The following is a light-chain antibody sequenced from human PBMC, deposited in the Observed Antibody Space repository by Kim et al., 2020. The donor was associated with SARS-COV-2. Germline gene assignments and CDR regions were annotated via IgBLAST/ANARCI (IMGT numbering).Light chain of an antibody. Sequence: SYELTQPPSVSVAPGKTARVSCGGNSIGSKSVHWYQQKSGQAPVLVIYYDSDRPSGIPERFSGSNSGNTATQTIGRVEAGDEADYYCQVWDSSSDHRVVFGGGTQLTVL. CDR3: QVWDSSSDHRVV. J-gene: IGLJ2*01. V-gene: IGLV3-21*04. CDR2: YDS. CDR1: SIGSKS.